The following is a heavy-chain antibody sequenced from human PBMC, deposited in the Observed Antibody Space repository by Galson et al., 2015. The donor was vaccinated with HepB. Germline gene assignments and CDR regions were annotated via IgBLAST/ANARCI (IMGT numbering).Heavy chain of an antibody. CDR3: ARIFPSSWYFDH. D-gene: IGHD6-13*01. Sequence: SLRLSCAASGFTVSRSYMAWVRQAPGKGLEWVSVISTGTDLYYADSVRGRFAIARDNSKNSLYLQLNSLRADDTAVYYCARIFPSSWYFDHWGQGTLVTVSS. CDR2: ISTGTDL. J-gene: IGHJ4*02. CDR1: GFTVSRSY. V-gene: IGHV3-53*01.